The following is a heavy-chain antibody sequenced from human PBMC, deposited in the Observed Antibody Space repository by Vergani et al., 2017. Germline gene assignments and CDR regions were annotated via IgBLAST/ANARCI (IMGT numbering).Heavy chain of an antibody. CDR3: ARQTGIAAAGDAFDI. CDR1: GYSFTSYW. V-gene: IGHV5-10-1*01. Sequence: EVQLVQSGAEVKKPGESLRISCKGSGYSFTSYWISWVRQMPGKGLEWMGRIDPSDSYTNYSPSFQGHVTISADKSISTAYLQWSSLKASDTAMYYCARQTGIAAAGDAFDIWGQGTMVTVSS. D-gene: IGHD6-13*01. J-gene: IGHJ3*02. CDR2: IDPSDSYT.